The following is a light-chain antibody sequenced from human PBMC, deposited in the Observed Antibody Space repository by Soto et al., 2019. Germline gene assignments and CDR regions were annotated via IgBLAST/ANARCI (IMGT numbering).Light chain of an antibody. V-gene: IGKV1-27*01. CDR2: GAT. CDR1: QGIGTY. J-gene: IGKJ1*01. Sequence: DIQMTQSPSSLSASIGDRVTIACRASQGIGTYLARYQQKPGKVPKVLIYGATALHSGVPSRFSGSGSGAEFTLTITNVQPEDVATYYCQNYYSAPETFGQGTKVE. CDR3: QNYYSAPET.